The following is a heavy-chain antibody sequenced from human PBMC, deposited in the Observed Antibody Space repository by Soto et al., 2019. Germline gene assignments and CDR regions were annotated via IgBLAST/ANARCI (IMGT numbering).Heavy chain of an antibody. CDR2: ISYDGSNK. Sequence: QVQLVESGGGVVQPGRSLRLSCAASGFTFSTYGMHWVRQAPGKGLEWVAVISYDGSNKFYADSVKGRFTISRDTSKNTLYLQMNSLRAEDTAVYYCAEDFAWFGEGPRLGYGMDVCGQGTPVTVSS. D-gene: IGHD3-10*01. V-gene: IGHV3-30*18. CDR3: AEDFAWFGEGPRLGYGMDV. CDR1: GFTFSTYG. J-gene: IGHJ6*02.